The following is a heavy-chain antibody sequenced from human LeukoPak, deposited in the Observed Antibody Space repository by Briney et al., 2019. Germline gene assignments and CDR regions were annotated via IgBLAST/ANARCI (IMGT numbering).Heavy chain of an antibody. Sequence: SETLSLTCTVSGVSISSSNSYWGWIRQPPGKGLEWIGSIYYSGNTYYNASLKSQVSISIDTSKNQFSLKLSSVTAADTAVYYCASGFELGYMDVWGKGTTVTVSS. J-gene: IGHJ6*03. CDR1: GVSISSSNSY. D-gene: IGHD3-10*01. CDR2: IYYSGNT. V-gene: IGHV4-39*01. CDR3: ASGFELGYMDV.